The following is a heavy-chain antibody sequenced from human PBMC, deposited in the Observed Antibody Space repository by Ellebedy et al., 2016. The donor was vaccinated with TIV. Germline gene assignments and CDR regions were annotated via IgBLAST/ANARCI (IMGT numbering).Heavy chain of an antibody. CDR2: IIPIFGTA. D-gene: IGHD2-15*01. CDR3: AGSGGGSCYSNWFDT. Sequence: SVKVSXKASVCTFLSYAISWVRQAPGQGLEWMGGIIPIFGTANYAQKFQGRVTITADKSTSTAYMELSSLRSEDTAVYYCAGSGGGSCYSNWFDTWGQGSLVTVSS. J-gene: IGHJ5*02. CDR1: VCTFLSYA. V-gene: IGHV1-69*06.